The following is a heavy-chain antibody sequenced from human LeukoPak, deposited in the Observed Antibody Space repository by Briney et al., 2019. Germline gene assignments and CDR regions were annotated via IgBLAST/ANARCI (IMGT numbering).Heavy chain of an antibody. V-gene: IGHV2-5*02. Sequence: SGPTLVKPTQTLSLTCTFSGFSLSTSGVGVGWIRQPPGKALDWLSLIYWDDDKRYIPSLKSRLTINKDTSKNRVVLTMTNMDPVDTATYFCAHKAAGRFDYWGQGTLVTVSS. CDR2: IYWDDDK. J-gene: IGHJ4*02. D-gene: IGHD6-25*01. CDR3: AHKAAGRFDY. CDR1: GFSLSTSGVG.